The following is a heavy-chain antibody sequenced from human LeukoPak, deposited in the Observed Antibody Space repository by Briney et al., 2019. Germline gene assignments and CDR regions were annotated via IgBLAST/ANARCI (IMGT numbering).Heavy chain of an antibody. V-gene: IGHV3-30*02. CDR1: GFTFSSYG. Sequence: PGGSLRLSCAASGFTFSSYGMHWVRQAPGKGLEWVAFIRYDGSNKYYADSVKGRFTISRDNSKNTLYLQMNSLRAEDTAVYYCAKDGGTAMVQDYWGQGTLVTVSS. CDR2: IRYDGSNK. J-gene: IGHJ4*02. D-gene: IGHD5-18*01. CDR3: AKDGGTAMVQDY.